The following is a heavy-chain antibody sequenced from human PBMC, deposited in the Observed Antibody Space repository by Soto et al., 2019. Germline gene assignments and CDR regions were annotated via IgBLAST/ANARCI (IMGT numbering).Heavy chain of an antibody. Sequence: QVQLVQSGAEVKKPGSSVKVSCKASGDTFSTSVINWVRQAPLQGLEWMGGIIPILRRANYAQKFQGRVTVTADDCTSAAFMELSSLISEDTAMYYCARGILDPTIVVVPAATTYWVGYYYYYGMDVWGQGTTVTVSS. CDR2: IIPILRRA. D-gene: IGHD2-2*01. CDR1: GDTFSTSV. CDR3: ARGILDPTIVVVPAATTYWVGYYYYYGMDV. V-gene: IGHV1-69*01. J-gene: IGHJ6*02.